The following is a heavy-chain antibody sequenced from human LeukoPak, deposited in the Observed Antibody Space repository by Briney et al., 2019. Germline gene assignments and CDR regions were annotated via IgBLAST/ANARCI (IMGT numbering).Heavy chain of an antibody. CDR3: GKDYSSGWEIDY. CDR1: GFTFSNYG. Sequence: GGSLRLSCAASGFTFSNYGMHWVRQAPGKGLEWVAFIWYDGNERYYADSVKGRFTISRGNSKNTLYLQMNSLRAEDTAVYYCGKDYSSGWEIDYWGQGTLVTVSS. CDR2: IWYDGNER. J-gene: IGHJ4*02. D-gene: IGHD6-19*01. V-gene: IGHV3-30*02.